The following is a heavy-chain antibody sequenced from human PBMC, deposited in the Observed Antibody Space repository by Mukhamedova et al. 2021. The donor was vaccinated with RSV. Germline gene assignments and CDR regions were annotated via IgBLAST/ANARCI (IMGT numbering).Heavy chain of an antibody. CDR2: INPSGGST. D-gene: IGHD3-22*01. CDR3: ARDGGTMIVVVGRTHNYGMDV. J-gene: IGHJ6*02. V-gene: IGHV1-46*01. Sequence: GLEWMGIINPSGGSTSYAQKFQGRVTMTRDTSTSTVYMELSSLRSEDTAVYYCARDGGTMIVVVGRTHNYGMDVWGQGTTVTVSS.